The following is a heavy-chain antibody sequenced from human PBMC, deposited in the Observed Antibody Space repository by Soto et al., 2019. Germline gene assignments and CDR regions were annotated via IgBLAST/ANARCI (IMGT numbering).Heavy chain of an antibody. D-gene: IGHD2-21*02. CDR1: GYTFTSYY. J-gene: IGHJ5*02. V-gene: IGHV1-46*03. CDR3: ARVGASVVVTALYDP. CDR2: INTSGGYT. Sequence: QVQLVQSGAEVKKPGASVKVSCKASGYTFTSYYMNWVRQAPGQGLEWLGMINTSGGYTTYAQRSPASITKHTDTYTSTIHTELGSLTSADPAVYYCARVGASVVVTALYDPSCQGTTVSVSS.